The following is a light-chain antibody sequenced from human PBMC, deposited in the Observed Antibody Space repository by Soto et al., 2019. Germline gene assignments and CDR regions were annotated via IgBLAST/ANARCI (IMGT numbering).Light chain of an antibody. J-gene: IGKJ1*01. CDR1: QGISSA. CDR2: DAS. CDR3: QQFNSYLWT. Sequence: AIPLTQSPSSLSASVGDRVTITCRASQGISSALAWYQQKPGKAPKLLIYDASSLERGVPSRFSGSVSGTDFTLIISSLQPEDFATYYCQQFNSYLWTFGQGTKVEI. V-gene: IGKV1-13*02.